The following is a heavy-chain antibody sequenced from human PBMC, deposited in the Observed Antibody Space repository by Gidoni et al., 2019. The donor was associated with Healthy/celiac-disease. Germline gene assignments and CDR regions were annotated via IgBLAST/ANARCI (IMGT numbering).Heavy chain of an antibody. CDR1: GFTFSSYA. Sequence: AASGFTFSSYAMSWVRQAPGKGLEWVSAISGSGGSTYYADSVKGRFTISRDNSKNTLYLQMNSLRAEDTAVYYCAKFSSAMVYYFDYWGQGTLVTVSS. V-gene: IGHV3-23*01. J-gene: IGHJ4*02. D-gene: IGHD5-18*01. CDR2: ISGSGGST. CDR3: AKFSSAMVYYFDY.